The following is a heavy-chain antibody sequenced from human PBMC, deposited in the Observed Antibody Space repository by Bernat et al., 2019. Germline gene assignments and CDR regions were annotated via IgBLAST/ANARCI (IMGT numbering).Heavy chain of an antibody. CDR1: GFTFSDYY. J-gene: IGHJ4*02. Sequence: QVQLVESGGGLVKPGGSLRLSCAASGFTFSDYYMSWIRQAPGKGLEWVSYISTSSSYTNYADSVKGRFTISRDNSKNTLYLQMNSLRAEDTAVYYCAKDLPSGYDYYYFDYWGQGTLVTVSS. V-gene: IGHV3-11*05. CDR3: AKDLPSGYDYYYFDY. CDR2: ISTSSSYT. D-gene: IGHD5-12*01.